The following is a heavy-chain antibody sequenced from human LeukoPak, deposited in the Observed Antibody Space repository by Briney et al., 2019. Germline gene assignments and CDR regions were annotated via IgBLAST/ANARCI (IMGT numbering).Heavy chain of an antibody. CDR3: ARELVGWYNAFDI. CDR2: IYYSGST. J-gene: IGHJ3*02. V-gene: IGHV4-59*01. Sequence: KPSETLSLTCAVYGGSFSSYYWSWIRQPPGKGLEWIGYIYYSGSTNYNPSLKSRVTISVDTSKNQFSLKLSSVTAADTAVYYCARELVGWYNAFDIWGQGTMVTVSS. CDR1: GGSFSSYY. D-gene: IGHD6-19*01.